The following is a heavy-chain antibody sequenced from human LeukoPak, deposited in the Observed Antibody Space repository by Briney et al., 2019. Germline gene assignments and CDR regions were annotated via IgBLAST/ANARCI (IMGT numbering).Heavy chain of an antibody. J-gene: IGHJ4*02. CDR2: IKSKTDGGTT. CDR1: GFTFSNAW. Sequence: GGSLRLSCAASGFTFSNAWMSGVRQAPGKGLEWVCRIKSKTDGGTTDYAAPVKGIFTISRDDSKNTLYLQMNSLKTEDTAVYYCTTVSNDYGDYEGYWGQGTLVTVSS. V-gene: IGHV3-15*01. CDR3: TTVSNDYGDYEGY. D-gene: IGHD4-17*01.